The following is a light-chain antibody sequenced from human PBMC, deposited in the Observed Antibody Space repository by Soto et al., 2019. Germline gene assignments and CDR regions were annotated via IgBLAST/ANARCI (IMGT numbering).Light chain of an antibody. CDR2: DAS. CDR3: QQHSSYLYS. CDR1: QSISNW. Sequence: DIQMTQSPSTLSASVGDRVTITCRASQSISNWLAWYHQKPGKAPKLLIYDASTLETGVPSRFSGSGSGTEFTLTITSLQPDDCATYYRQQHSSYLYSFGQGTKLEIK. V-gene: IGKV1-5*01. J-gene: IGKJ2*01.